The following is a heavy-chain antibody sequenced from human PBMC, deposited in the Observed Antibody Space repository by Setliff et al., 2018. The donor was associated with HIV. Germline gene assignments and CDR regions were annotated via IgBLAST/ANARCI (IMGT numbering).Heavy chain of an antibody. CDR2: IEYSGST. CDR3: ARHSPAYGGNSDYFDY. Sequence: ETLSLTCPVSGGSISSSSYYWGWIRQPPGKGLEWIGSIEYSGSTYYNPSLKNRVSMSLDTSKNQFSLKLSSVTAADTAVYYCARHSPAYGGNSDYFDYWGQGTLVTVSS. CDR1: GGSISSSSYY. J-gene: IGHJ4*02. D-gene: IGHD4-17*01. V-gene: IGHV4-39*01.